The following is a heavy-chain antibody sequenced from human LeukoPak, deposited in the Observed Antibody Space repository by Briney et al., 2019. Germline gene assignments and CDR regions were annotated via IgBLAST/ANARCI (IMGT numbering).Heavy chain of an antibody. Sequence: ASVKVSCKTSGYSFSNYGMHWVRQAPRQSLEWMGWINTGNGNTKSSQKFQDRVALTRDTSASTAYMELNSLSSEDTAVYYCARVPLSDASGHYYPHWGQGTLVTVSS. V-gene: IGHV1-3*04. CDR3: ARVPLSDASGHYYPH. CDR2: INTGNGNT. J-gene: IGHJ1*01. D-gene: IGHD3-22*01. CDR1: GYSFSNYG.